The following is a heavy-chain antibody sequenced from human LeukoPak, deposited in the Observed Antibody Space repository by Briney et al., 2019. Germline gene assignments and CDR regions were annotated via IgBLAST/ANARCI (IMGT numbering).Heavy chain of an antibody. J-gene: IGHJ6*02. CDR3: ARDGSRSSWYDQYYYGMDV. V-gene: IGHV3-30*03. CDR2: ISNDGSNK. D-gene: IGHD6-13*01. Sequence: GGSLRLSCAASGFTFSSYGMHWVRQAPGKGLEWVAVISNDGSNKHYGDSVKGRFTISRDNSKNTLYLQMNSLRAEDTAVYYCARDGSRSSWYDQYYYGMDVWGQGTTVTVSS. CDR1: GFTFSSYG.